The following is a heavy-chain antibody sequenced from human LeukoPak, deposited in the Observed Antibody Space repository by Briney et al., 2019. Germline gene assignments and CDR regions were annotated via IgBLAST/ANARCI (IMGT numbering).Heavy chain of an antibody. Sequence: ASVKVSCKASGGTFSSYGISWVRQAPGQGLEWMGWMSAYNNNTNYAQKLQGRVTMTTDTSTSTAYMELRSLRSDDTAVYYCARDRDGYNGYTDWGQGTLVTVSS. CDR3: ARDRDGYNGYTD. D-gene: IGHD5-24*01. J-gene: IGHJ4*02. CDR2: MSAYNNNT. V-gene: IGHV1-18*01. CDR1: GGTFSSYG.